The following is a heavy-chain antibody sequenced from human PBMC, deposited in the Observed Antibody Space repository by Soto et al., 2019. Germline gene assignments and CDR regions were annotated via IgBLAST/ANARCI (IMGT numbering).Heavy chain of an antibody. CDR2: IKQDGSEE. CDR1: GFTFSSYW. V-gene: IGHV3-7*01. J-gene: IGHJ6*02. CDR3: ARIAASGRGWDV. D-gene: IGHD6-13*01. Sequence: EVQLVESGGGLVQPGGSLRLSCVDSGFTFSSYWMSWARQAPVKGLEWVGNIKQDGSEENYADSVKGRFTISRDNAKNSMYLQMNSLRVEDTAVYYCARIAASGRGWDVWGQGTTVVVSS.